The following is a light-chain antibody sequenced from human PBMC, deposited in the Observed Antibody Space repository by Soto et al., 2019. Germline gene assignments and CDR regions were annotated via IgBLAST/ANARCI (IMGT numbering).Light chain of an antibody. CDR3: QQYKNWPL. J-gene: IGKJ5*01. CDR1: QSIDNW. Sequence: GDRVTITCRASQSIDNWLAWYQQKPGKAPKLLIYDASRLESGVPSRFSGSGFGTEFTLTISSLQSEDFAVYYCQQYKNWPLFGQGTRLEIK. V-gene: IGKV1-5*01. CDR2: DAS.